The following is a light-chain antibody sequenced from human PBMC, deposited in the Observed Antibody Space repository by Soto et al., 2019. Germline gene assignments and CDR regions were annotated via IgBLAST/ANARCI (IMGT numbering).Light chain of an antibody. J-gene: IGKJ5*01. V-gene: IGKV2-28*01. CDR3: QQYDNYDIT. CDR2: DVS. CDR1: QSLLHSNGYNY. Sequence: DIVMTQSPLSLPVTPGEAASISCRSSQSLLHSNGYNYLDWYLQKPGQSPQLLIYDVSNLETGVPSRFSGSGSETHFTLTINSLLPEDIATYYCQQYDNYDITFGQGTRLEIK.